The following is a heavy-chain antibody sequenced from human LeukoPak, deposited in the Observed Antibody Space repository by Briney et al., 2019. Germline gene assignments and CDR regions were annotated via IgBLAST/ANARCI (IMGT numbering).Heavy chain of an antibody. Sequence: GGSLRLSCAASGFTVSSNYMNWVRQAPGKGLEWVSVIYSGGSTYYADSVKGRFTISRDNSKNTLYLQMNRLRVEDTAVYYCARDRGAYYYDTGYWGQGTLVTVSS. CDR3: ARDRGAYYYDTGY. D-gene: IGHD3-22*01. CDR2: IYSGGST. J-gene: IGHJ4*02. CDR1: GFTVSSNY. V-gene: IGHV3-66*01.